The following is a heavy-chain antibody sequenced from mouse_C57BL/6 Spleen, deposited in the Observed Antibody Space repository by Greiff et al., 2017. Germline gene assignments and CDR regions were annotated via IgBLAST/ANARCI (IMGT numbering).Heavy chain of an antibody. J-gene: IGHJ4*01. Sequence: QVQLKQPGAELVMPGASVKLSCKASGYTFTSYWMHWVKQRPGQGLEWIGEIDPSDSYTNYNQKFKGKSTLTVDKSSSTAYMQLSSLTSEDSAVYYCAREGSRRGAMDYWGQGTSVTVSS. CDR1: GYTFTSYW. V-gene: IGHV1-69*01. CDR2: IDPSDSYT. CDR3: AREGSRRGAMDY.